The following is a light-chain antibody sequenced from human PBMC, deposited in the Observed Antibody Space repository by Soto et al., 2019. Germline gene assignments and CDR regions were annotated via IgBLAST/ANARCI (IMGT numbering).Light chain of an antibody. CDR1: QGINNW. V-gene: IGKV1-12*02. CDR2: AAS. J-gene: IGKJ3*01. Sequence: DIQMTQSPSSVSASVGDRVIITCRASQGINNWLAWYQQKPGKAPKLLIYAASHLQTGAPSRFSGSGSGTDFTLNISSMQPDDFATYYCQQVSSFPSTFGPGTKVDIK. CDR3: QQVSSFPST.